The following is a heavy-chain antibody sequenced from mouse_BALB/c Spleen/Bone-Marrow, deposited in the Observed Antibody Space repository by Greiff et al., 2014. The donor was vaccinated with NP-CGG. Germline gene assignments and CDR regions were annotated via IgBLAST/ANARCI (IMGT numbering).Heavy chain of an antibody. CDR1: GFNIKDYY. CDR3: NARGDYDFDYFDY. Sequence: VLLQQSGAELVRSGASVKLSCTASGFNIKDYYMHWVKQRPEQGLEWIGWIDPENGDTEYAPKFQGKATMTADTSSNTAYLQLSSLTSEDTAVYYCNARGDYDFDYFDYWGQGTTLTVSS. J-gene: IGHJ2*01. D-gene: IGHD2-4*01. CDR2: IDPENGDT. V-gene: IGHV14-4*02.